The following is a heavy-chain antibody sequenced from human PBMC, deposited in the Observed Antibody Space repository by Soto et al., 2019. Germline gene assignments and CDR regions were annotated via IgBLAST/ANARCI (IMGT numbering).Heavy chain of an antibody. D-gene: IGHD6-13*01. Sequence: GGSLRLSCAASGFMFSAYAMLWVRQAPGKGLEWVAVISYDGSNKYYADSVKGRFTISRDSSKNTLYLQMNSLRAEDTAVYYCARDGARIAAAGYFDYWGRGTLVTVSS. CDR2: ISYDGSNK. CDR3: ARDGARIAAAGYFDY. V-gene: IGHV3-30-3*01. J-gene: IGHJ4*02. CDR1: GFMFSAYA.